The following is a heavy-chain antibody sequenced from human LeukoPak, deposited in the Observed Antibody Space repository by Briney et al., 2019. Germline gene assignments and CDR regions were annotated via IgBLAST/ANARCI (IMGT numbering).Heavy chain of an antibody. Sequence: ASVKVSCKASGYTFTSYTMHWVRQAPGQRLKWMGWINAGNGNTKYSQKFQGRVTITRDTSASTAYMELSSLRSEDTAVYYCARFPGIAAAGGHWGQGTLVTVSS. D-gene: IGHD6-13*01. V-gene: IGHV1-3*01. CDR1: GYTFTSYT. J-gene: IGHJ4*02. CDR3: ARFPGIAAAGGH. CDR2: INAGNGNT.